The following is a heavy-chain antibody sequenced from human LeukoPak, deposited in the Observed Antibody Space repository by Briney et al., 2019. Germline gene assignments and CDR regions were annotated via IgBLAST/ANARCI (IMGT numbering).Heavy chain of an antibody. CDR2: ITGSSTWT. Sequence: PGGSLRLSCEASGFTFRTYVMTWVRQAPGKGLEWVSGITGSSTWTYYADSVKGRFTISRDNSKNTLHLQMDSLRAEDTAIYYCARELVSLGTGYFDPWGRGTLVTVSS. D-gene: IGHD7-27*01. V-gene: IGHV3-23*01. CDR3: ARELVSLGTGYFDP. CDR1: GFTFRTYV. J-gene: IGHJ2*01.